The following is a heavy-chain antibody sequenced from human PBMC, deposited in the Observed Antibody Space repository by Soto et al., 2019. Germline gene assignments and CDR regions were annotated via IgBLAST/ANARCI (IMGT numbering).Heavy chain of an antibody. CDR3: ARGSGYYYWDDY. Sequence: QVQLVQSGAEEKKXGASVKVSCKASGYTFTSYAMHWVRQAPGQRLEWMGWINAGNGNTKYSQKFQGRVTITRDTSASTAYMELSSLRSEDTAVYYCARGSGYYYWDDYWGQGTLVTVSS. D-gene: IGHD3-22*01. J-gene: IGHJ4*02. V-gene: IGHV1-3*05. CDR2: INAGNGNT. CDR1: GYTFTSYA.